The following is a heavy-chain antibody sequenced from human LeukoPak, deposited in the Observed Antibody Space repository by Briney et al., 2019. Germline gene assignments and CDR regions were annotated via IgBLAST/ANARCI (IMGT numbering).Heavy chain of an antibody. V-gene: IGHV1-46*01. J-gene: IGHJ4*02. D-gene: IGHD1-26*01. CDR2: INPSGGST. CDR3: ARDYDGGSYRDYFDY. Sequence: EASVKVSCKASGYTFTSYYMHWVRQAPGQGLEWMGIINPSGGSTSYAQKFQGRVTMTRDMSTSTVYMELSSLRSEDTAVYYCARDYDGGSYRDYFDYWGQGTLVTVSS. CDR1: GYTFTSYY.